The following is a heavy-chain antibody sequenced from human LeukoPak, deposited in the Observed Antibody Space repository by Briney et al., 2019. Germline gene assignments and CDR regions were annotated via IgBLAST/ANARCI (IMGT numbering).Heavy chain of an antibody. D-gene: IGHD3-22*01. CDR1: GFTFSTYA. CDR2: ISYDGSNK. CDR3: AKDPYYYYDSSGYPMGYLDY. Sequence: AGGSLRLSCAASGFTFSTYAMHWVRQAPGKGLEWVAVISYDGSNKYYADSVKGRFTISRDNSKNTLYLQMNSLRAEDTAVYYCAKDPYYYYDSSGYPMGYLDYWGQGTLVTVSS. V-gene: IGHV3-30*04. J-gene: IGHJ4*02.